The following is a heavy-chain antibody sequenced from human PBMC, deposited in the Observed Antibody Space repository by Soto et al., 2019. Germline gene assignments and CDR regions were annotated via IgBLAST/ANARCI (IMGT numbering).Heavy chain of an antibody. V-gene: IGHV1-8*02. CDR3: ARTLYGDNVDY. Sequence: ASVKVSCKASGFSFTSYDIEWVRQAAGQGFEWMGWMNANNGNTGYVQKFQGRVTFTRDTSISTAYMELSSLRSDDTAVYYCARTLYGDNVDYWGQGTLVTVSS. J-gene: IGHJ4*02. CDR1: GFSFTSYD. D-gene: IGHD4-17*01. CDR2: MNANNGNT.